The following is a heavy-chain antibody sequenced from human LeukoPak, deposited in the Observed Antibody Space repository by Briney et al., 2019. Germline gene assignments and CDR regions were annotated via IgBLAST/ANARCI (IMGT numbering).Heavy chain of an antibody. J-gene: IGHJ4*02. D-gene: IGHD5-18*01. V-gene: IGHV3-7*01. CDR2: IKQDGSEK. Sequence: GGSLRLSCAASGFTFSSYWMSWVRQAPWKGLEWVANIKQDGSEKCYVDSVKGRFTISRDNAKNSLYLQMNSLRAEDTAVYYCAKSLWVQLWAYDYWGQGTLVTVSS. CDR1: GFTFSSYW. CDR3: AKSLWVQLWAYDY.